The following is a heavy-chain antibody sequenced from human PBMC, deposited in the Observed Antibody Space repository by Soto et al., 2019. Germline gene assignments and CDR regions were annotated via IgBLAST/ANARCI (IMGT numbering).Heavy chain of an antibody. V-gene: IGHV3-23*01. CDR1: GFTFSSYA. D-gene: IGHD3-22*01. Sequence: EVQLLQSGGGLVQPGGSLRLSCAASGFTFSSYAMSWVRQAPGKGLEWVSTISGTGGSTYYPDSVKGRFTISRDNSKNTVYLKMNSLRAEDAAVYYCAKEMTSGYYLFDYWGQGTLVTVSS. CDR3: AKEMTSGYYLFDY. CDR2: ISGTGGST. J-gene: IGHJ4*02.